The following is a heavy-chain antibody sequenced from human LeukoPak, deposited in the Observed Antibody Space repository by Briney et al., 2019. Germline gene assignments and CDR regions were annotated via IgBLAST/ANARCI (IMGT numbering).Heavy chain of an antibody. CDR1: GYTFTDYY. J-gene: IGHJ4*02. CDR3: ARETTMILD. Sequence: GASVKVSCKASGYTFTDYYIHWVRQAPGQGLEWVGRVNPNNGGTNYAQKFQGRVTMTRDTSISTAYMELSRLRSDDTAVYYCARETTMILDWGQGTLVTVSS. CDR2: VNPNNGGT. V-gene: IGHV1-2*06. D-gene: IGHD3-22*01.